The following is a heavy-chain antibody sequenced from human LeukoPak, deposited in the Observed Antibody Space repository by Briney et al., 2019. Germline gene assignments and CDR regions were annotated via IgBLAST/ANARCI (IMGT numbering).Heavy chain of an antibody. CDR2: IYYSGST. V-gene: IGHV4-39*01. Sequence: PSETLSLTCTVSGGSISSSSYYWGWIRQPPGKGLEWIGSIYYSGSTYYNPSLKSRVTISVDTSKNQFSLKLSSVTAADTAVYYCAREEGYYYYMDVWAKGPRSPSP. CDR1: GGSISSSSYY. CDR3: AREEGYYYYMDV. J-gene: IGHJ6*03.